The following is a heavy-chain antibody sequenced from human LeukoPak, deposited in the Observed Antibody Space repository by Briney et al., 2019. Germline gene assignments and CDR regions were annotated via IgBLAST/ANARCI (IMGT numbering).Heavy chain of an antibody. J-gene: IGHJ3*02. CDR2: IIPIFGTA. Sequence: ASVKVSCKASGGTFSSYAISWVRQAPGQGLEWMGGIIPIFGTANYAQKFQGRVTITADESTSTAYMELSSLRSEDTAVYYCARDRLERGAHDAFDIWGQGTMVTVSS. CDR1: GGTFSSYA. CDR3: ARDRLERGAHDAFDI. D-gene: IGHD1-1*01. V-gene: IGHV1-69*13.